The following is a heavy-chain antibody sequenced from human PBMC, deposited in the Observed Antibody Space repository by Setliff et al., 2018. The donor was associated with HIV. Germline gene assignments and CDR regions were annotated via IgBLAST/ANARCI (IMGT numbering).Heavy chain of an antibody. D-gene: IGHD6-13*01. CDR3: ARVSQYSSSWYVRWFDP. CDR1: GYTFTGYY. CDR2: INPNSGGT. V-gene: IGHV1-2*02. J-gene: IGHJ5*02. Sequence: ASVKVSCKASGYTFTGYYIHSVRQAPGQGLEWMGWINPNSGGTNYAQKFQGRVTMTRDTSISTAYMEVSRLRSDDTAVYYCARVSQYSSSWYVRWFDPWGQGTLVTVSS.